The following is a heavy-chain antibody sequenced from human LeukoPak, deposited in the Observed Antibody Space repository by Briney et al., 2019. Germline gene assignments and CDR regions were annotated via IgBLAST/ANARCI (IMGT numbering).Heavy chain of an antibody. V-gene: IGHV4-61*08. Sequence: PSETLSLTCTVSGAPVSSGGYYWSWLRQPPGKGLEWIGYIYYSGSTNYNPSLKSRVTISVDTSKNQFSLKVSSVTAAGTAVYYCARRGGSGRSFDYWGQGTLVTVSS. CDR1: GAPVSSGGYY. CDR2: IYYSGST. D-gene: IGHD3-10*01. CDR3: ARRGGSGRSFDY. J-gene: IGHJ4*02.